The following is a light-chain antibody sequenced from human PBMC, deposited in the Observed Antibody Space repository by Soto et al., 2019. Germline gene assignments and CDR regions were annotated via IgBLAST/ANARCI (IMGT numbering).Light chain of an antibody. CDR3: SSYTSSSIVV. V-gene: IGLV2-14*01. J-gene: IGLJ2*01. Sequence: QSALTQPASVSGSPGQSITISCTGTSSDVAGYNYVSWYQQHPGKAPKLMIYEVSNRPSGVSNRFSGAKSGNTASLTISGLQAEDEADYYCSSYTSSSIVVFGGGTKLTVL. CDR2: EVS. CDR1: SSDVAGYNY.